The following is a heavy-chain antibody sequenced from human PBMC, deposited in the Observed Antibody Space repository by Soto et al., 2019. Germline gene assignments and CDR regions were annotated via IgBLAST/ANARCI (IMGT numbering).Heavy chain of an antibody. V-gene: IGHV1-2*04. CDR1: GYTFTSYY. Sequence: ASVKVSCKASGYTFTSYYMHWVRQAPGQGLEWMGWINPNSGGTNYAQKFQGWVTMTRDTSISTAYMELSRLRSDDTVVYYCARGATYYYDSSGYPWAFDIWGQGTMVTVSS. D-gene: IGHD3-22*01. CDR3: ARGATYYYDSSGYPWAFDI. J-gene: IGHJ3*02. CDR2: INPNSGGT.